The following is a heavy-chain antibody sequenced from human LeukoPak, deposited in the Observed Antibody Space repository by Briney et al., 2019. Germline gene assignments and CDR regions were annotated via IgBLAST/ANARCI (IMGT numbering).Heavy chain of an antibody. CDR1: GGTFSSYA. CDR2: IIPIFGTA. CDR3: ARGGDYGDSSDAFDI. D-gene: IGHD4-17*01. J-gene: IGHJ3*02. Sequence: SVKASRKASGGTFSSYAISWVRQAPGQGLEWMGGIIPIFGTANYAQKFQGRVTITADESTSTAYMELSSLRSEDTAVYYCARGGDYGDSSDAFDIWGQGTMVTVSS. V-gene: IGHV1-69*13.